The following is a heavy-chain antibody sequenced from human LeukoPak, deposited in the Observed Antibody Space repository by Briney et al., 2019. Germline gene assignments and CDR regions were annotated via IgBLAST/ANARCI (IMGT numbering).Heavy chain of an antibody. Sequence: SETLSLTCAVYGGSFSGYYWSWIRQPPGKGLEWIGEINHSGSTNYNPSLKSRVTISVDTSKNQFSLKLSSVTAADTAVYYCARARRAVAYFDLWGRGTLVTVSS. J-gene: IGHJ2*01. CDR1: GGSFSGYY. V-gene: IGHV4-34*01. CDR2: INHSGST. CDR3: ARARRAVAYFDL.